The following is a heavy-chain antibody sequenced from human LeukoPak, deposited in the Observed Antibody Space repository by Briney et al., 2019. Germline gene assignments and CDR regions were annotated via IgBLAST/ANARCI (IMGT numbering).Heavy chain of an antibody. CDR2: TRNKTKSYST. V-gene: IGHV3-72*01. Sequence: PGGSLRLSCTASGFTFRGYWMSWVRKAPGKGLEWVGRTRNKTKSYSTEYAASVKGRFTISRDDSTNSLYLQMNSLKTEDTAVYYCGRGLADWGQGTLVTVSS. J-gene: IGHJ4*02. CDR1: GFTFRGYW. CDR3: GRGLAD.